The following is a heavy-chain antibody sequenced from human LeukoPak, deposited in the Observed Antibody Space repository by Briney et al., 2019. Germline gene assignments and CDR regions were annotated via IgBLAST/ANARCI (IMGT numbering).Heavy chain of an antibody. CDR3: ARVSLGYCSGGSCYYYYGMDV. Sequence: SETLSLTCAVYGVSFSGYYWSWIRQPPGKGLEWIGEINHSGSTNYNPSLKSRVTISVDTSKNQFSLKLSSVTAADTAVYYCARVSLGYCSGGSCYYYYGMDVWGQGTTVTVSS. V-gene: IGHV4-34*01. CDR2: INHSGST. CDR1: GVSFSGYY. D-gene: IGHD2-15*01. J-gene: IGHJ6*02.